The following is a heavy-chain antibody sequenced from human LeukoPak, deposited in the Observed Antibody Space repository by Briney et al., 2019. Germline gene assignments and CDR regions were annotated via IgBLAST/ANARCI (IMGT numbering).Heavy chain of an antibody. Sequence: SETLSLTCTVSGGSIGSSSSYWGWIRQPPGKGLEWIGTIHYSGSTHYNPSLKSRVTISVDTSKNQFSLKLSSVTAADTAVYYCASDRGGYATDYWGQGTLVTVSS. CDR3: ASDRGGYATDY. CDR2: IHYSGST. J-gene: IGHJ4*02. D-gene: IGHD5-12*01. V-gene: IGHV4-39*01. CDR1: GGSIGSSSSY.